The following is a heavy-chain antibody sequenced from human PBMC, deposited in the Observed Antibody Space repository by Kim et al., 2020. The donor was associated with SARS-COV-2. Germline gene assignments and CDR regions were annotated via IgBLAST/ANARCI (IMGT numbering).Heavy chain of an antibody. J-gene: IGHJ5*02. CDR3: ARGRSRGNWFDP. D-gene: IGHD3-10*01. CDR1: GYTFTSYD. V-gene: IGHV1-8*01. Sequence: ASVKVSCKASGYTFTSYDINWVRQATGQGLEWMGWMNPNSGNTGYAQKFQGRVTMTRNTSISTAYMELSSLRSEDTAVYYCARGRSRGNWFDPWGQGTLVTVSS. CDR2: MNPNSGNT.